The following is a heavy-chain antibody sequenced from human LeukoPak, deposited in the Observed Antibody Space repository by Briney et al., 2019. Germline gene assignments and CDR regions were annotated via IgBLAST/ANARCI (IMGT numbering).Heavy chain of an antibody. Sequence: GGSLRLSCAASGFTFSSYSMNWARQAPGKGLEWVSYISSSSTIQYADSVKGRFTISRDNAKNSLFLQMNSLRAEDAAVYYCARVFWVGTAIDYWGQGTLVTVSS. J-gene: IGHJ4*02. D-gene: IGHD3-3*01. V-gene: IGHV3-48*01. CDR2: ISSSSTI. CDR1: GFTFSSYS. CDR3: ARVFWVGTAIDY.